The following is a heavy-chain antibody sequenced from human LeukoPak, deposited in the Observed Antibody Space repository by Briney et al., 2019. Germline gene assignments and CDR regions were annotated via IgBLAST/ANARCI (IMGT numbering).Heavy chain of an antibody. CDR3: ARAAGWFDP. V-gene: IGHV3-11*01. J-gene: IGHJ5*02. CDR2: ISSSSNNI. CDR1: GFTFSDYY. Sequence: GGSLRLSCAASGFTFSDYYMTWIRQAPGKGLERVSYISSSSNNIHYANSVRGRFTISRDNAKNSAYLQMNSLRAEDTAIYYCARAAGWFDPWGQGTLVTVSS.